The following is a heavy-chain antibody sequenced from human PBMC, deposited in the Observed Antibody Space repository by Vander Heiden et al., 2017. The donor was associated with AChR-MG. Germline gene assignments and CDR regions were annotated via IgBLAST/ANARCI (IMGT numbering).Heavy chain of an antibody. CDR1: GYSSTCYW. J-gene: IGHJ3*02. D-gene: IGHD3-3*01. CDR2: IYPGDSDT. V-gene: IGHV5-51*03. Sequence: VQLVQSGAEVKTPGEPLKISWKGSGYSSTCYWIGWVRQMPGNGLEWMGIIYPGDSDTRYSPSFQGQVTISADKSISTAYLQWSSLKASDTAMYYCARGYFGVVTGYDAFDIWGQGTMVTVSS. CDR3: ARGYFGVVTGYDAFDI.